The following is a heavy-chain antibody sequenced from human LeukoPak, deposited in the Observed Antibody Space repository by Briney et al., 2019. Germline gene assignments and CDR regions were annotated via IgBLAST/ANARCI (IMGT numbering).Heavy chain of an antibody. Sequence: GGSLRLSCAASGFTFTTYSMNWVRQAPGKGLEWVSYISSSSGTIYYADSVKGRFTISRDNAKNSLYLQMNSLRAEDTAVYYCARDPNYYYYMDVWGKGTTVTVSS. J-gene: IGHJ6*03. V-gene: IGHV3-48*01. CDR1: GFTFTTYS. CDR2: ISSSSGTI. CDR3: ARDPNYYYYMDV.